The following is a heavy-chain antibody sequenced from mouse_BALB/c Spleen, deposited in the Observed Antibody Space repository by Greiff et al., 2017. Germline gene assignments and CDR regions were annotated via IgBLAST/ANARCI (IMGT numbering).Heavy chain of an antibody. D-gene: IGHD2-10*01. CDR2: ISSGGST. Sequence: EVNVVESGGGLVKPGGSLKLSCAASGFTFSSYAMSWVRQTPEKRLEWVASISSGGSTYYPDSVKGRFTISRDNARNILYLQMSSLRSEDTAMYYCATYYGNYVVNYWGQGTTLTVSS. CDR1: GFTFSSYA. J-gene: IGHJ2*01. CDR3: ATYYGNYVVNY. V-gene: IGHV5-6-5*01.